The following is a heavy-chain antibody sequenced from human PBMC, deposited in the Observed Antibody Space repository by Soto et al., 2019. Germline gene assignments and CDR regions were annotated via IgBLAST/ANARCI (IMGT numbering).Heavy chain of an antibody. Sequence: SETLSLTFAIPGASIRSGGFSWSWNRKTTGKGLEWIGYIYHSGSTYYNSSLKSRVTISVDRSKNQFSLKLSSVTAADTAVYYCARVPTPWGQGTLVTVSS. V-gene: IGHV4-30-2*01. J-gene: IGHJ5*02. CDR1: GASIRSGGFS. CDR2: IYHSGST. CDR3: ARVPTP. D-gene: IGHD2-2*01.